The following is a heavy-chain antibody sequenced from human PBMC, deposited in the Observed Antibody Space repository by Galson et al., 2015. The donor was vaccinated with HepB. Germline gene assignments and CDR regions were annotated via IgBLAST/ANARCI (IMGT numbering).Heavy chain of an antibody. J-gene: IGHJ4*02. V-gene: IGHV1-69*06. D-gene: IGHD1-26*01. CDR3: ATAPGATAVKFDY. CDR2: IIPIFGTA. Sequence: SVKVSCKASGGTFSSYAISWVRQAPGQGLEWMGGIIPIFGTASYAQKFQGRVTITADKSTNTVYMELSSLRSEDTAVYYCATAPGATAVKFDYWGQGTLVTVSS. CDR1: GGTFSSYA.